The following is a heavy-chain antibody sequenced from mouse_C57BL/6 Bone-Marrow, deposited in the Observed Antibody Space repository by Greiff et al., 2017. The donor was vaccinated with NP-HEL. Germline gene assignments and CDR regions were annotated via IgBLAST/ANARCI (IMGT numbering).Heavy chain of an antibody. D-gene: IGHD2-1*01. J-gene: IGHJ4*01. Sequence: VQLQQSGPGLVAPSQSLSITCTVSGFSLTSYAISWVRQPPGKGLEWLGVIWTGGGTNYNSALKSRLSICKDNSKSQVFLKMNSLQTDDTASYYCAAPVYDGHYQYYAMDYWGQGTSVTVPS. V-gene: IGHV2-9-1*01. CDR2: IWTGGGT. CDR1: GFSLTSYA. CDR3: AAPVYDGHYQYYAMDY.